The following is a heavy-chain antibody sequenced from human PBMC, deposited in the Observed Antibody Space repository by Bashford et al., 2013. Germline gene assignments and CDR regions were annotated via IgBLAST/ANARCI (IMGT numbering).Heavy chain of an antibody. J-gene: IGHJ5*02. D-gene: IGHD3-16*01. CDR1: GGTFSSYA. V-gene: IGHV1-69*10. CDR2: IIPILGIA. Sequence: VASVKVSCKASGGTFSSYAISWVRQAPGQGLEWMGGIIPILGIANYAQKFQGRVTITADKSTSTAYMELSSLRSEDTAVYYCARNVGYNWFDPWGQGILVTVSS. CDR3: ARNVGYNWFDP.